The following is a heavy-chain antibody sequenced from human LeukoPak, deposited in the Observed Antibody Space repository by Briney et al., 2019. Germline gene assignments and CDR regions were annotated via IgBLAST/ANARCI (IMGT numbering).Heavy chain of an antibody. Sequence: PGGSLRLSCAASGFTFSDYYMSWIRQAPGKGLEWVSYISSSGSTIYYADSAKGRFTISRDNAKNSLYLQLNSLRAEDTAVYYCARDHYSNTPGYYYYYYGMDVWGQGTTVTVSS. CDR3: ARDHYSNTPGYYYYYYGMDV. D-gene: IGHD4-11*01. CDR1: GFTFSDYY. CDR2: ISSSGSTI. J-gene: IGHJ6*02. V-gene: IGHV3-11*01.